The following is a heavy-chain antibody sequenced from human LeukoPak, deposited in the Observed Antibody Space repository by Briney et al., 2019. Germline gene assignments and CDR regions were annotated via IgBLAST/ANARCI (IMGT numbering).Heavy chain of an antibody. CDR1: GGSFSGYY. Sequence: SETLSLTCAVYGGSFSGYYWSWIRQPPGKGLEWIGSIYYSGSTYYNPSLKSRVTISVDTPKNQFSLKLSSVTAADTAVYYCARQDSSGYYYETTRDYWGQGTLVTVSS. D-gene: IGHD3-22*01. V-gene: IGHV4-34*01. CDR3: ARQDSSGYYYETTRDY. CDR2: IYYSGST. J-gene: IGHJ4*02.